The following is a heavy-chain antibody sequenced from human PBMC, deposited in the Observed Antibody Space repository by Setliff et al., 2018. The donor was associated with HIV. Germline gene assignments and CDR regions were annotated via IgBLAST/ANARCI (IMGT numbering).Heavy chain of an antibody. Sequence: LSLTCTVSGGSISTSRYYWGWIRQPPGKGLEWIGSINYRGNTYYNPSPKSRAAISVDTSKNQISLKLSSVTAADTAVYYCASLDGSESPYIYYYYMDVWGEGTAVTVSS. V-gene: IGHV4-39*01. CDR2: INYRGNT. J-gene: IGHJ6*03. D-gene: IGHD3-10*01. CDR3: ASLDGSESPYIYYYYMDV. CDR1: GGSISTSRYY.